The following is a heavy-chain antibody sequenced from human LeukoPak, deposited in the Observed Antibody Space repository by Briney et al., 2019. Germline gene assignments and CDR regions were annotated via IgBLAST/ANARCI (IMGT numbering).Heavy chain of an antibody. J-gene: IGHJ5*02. CDR3: VRGDYAANWFDP. Sequence: ASVKVSCKASGYIFTTFSFTWVRQAPGQGLEWMGWISSNNGNTNYAQNLQGRVTMTTDTLTNTAYMELRSLRADDTAVYYCVRGDYAANWFDPWGQGTLVTVSS. V-gene: IGHV1-18*01. CDR1: GYIFTTFS. D-gene: IGHD4/OR15-4a*01. CDR2: ISSNNGNT.